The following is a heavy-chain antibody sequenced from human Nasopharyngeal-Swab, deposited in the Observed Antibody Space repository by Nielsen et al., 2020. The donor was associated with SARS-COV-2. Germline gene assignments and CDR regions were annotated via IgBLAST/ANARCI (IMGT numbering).Heavy chain of an antibody. D-gene: IGHD5-12*01. CDR1: GFTFSTYA. CDR3: ARGVDWLRLPSDY. Sequence: GGSLRLSCAASGFTFSTYAMHWVRQAPGKGLEWVAFISYDGSNKYYADSVKGRFTISRDNAKNSLYLQMNSLRAEDTAVYYCARGVDWLRLPSDYWGQGTLVTVSS. CDR2: ISYDGSNK. V-gene: IGHV3-30-3*01. J-gene: IGHJ4*02.